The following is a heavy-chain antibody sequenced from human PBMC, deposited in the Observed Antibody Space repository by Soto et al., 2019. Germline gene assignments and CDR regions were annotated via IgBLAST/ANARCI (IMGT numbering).Heavy chain of an antibody. CDR3: AKGPTVTTLIWYYFDY. D-gene: IGHD4-17*01. CDR2: ISGSGGST. V-gene: IGHV3-23*01. CDR1: GFTFSSYA. J-gene: IGHJ4*02. Sequence: EVQLLESGGGLVQPGGSLRLSCAASGFTFSSYAMSWVRQAPGKGLEWVSAISGSGGSTYYADSVKGRFTISRDNSKNTLYLQMNSLRAEDTAVYYCAKGPTVTTLIWYYFDYWGQGTLVTVSS.